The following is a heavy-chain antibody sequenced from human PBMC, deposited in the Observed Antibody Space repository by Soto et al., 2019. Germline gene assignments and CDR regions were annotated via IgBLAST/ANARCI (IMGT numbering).Heavy chain of an antibody. CDR2: INHSGTV. CDR1: GGSFSGYY. CDR3: ALPRGYTYGPPHF. D-gene: IGHD5-18*01. V-gene: IGHV4-34*01. Sequence: PSETLSLTCAVYGGSFSGYYWSWIRQPPGKGLEWIGDINHSGTVNYNPSLKSRVTVSLDMSKNQLSLKLSSVTAADTAVYYCALPRGYTYGPPHFWGQGTLVTVSS. J-gene: IGHJ4*02.